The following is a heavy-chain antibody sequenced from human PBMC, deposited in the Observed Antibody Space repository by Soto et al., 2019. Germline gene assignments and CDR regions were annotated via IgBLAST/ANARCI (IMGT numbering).Heavy chain of an antibody. CDR3: ARDLGQGNGPFDY. Sequence: GGSMRLSCAASGFTFNTYGMHWVRQAPGKGLEWVAVIWHDGGKKYYADSAKGRFTISRDNSKNTLFLQMNSLRAEDTAVYYCARDLGQGNGPFDYWGQGTLVTVSS. D-gene: IGHD1-26*01. V-gene: IGHV3-33*02. CDR1: GFTFNTYG. CDR2: IWHDGGKK. J-gene: IGHJ4*02.